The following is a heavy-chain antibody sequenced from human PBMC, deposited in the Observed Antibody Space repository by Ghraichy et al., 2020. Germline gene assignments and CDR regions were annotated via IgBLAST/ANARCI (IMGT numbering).Heavy chain of an antibody. D-gene: IGHD4-11*01. V-gene: IGHV3-74*01. CDR1: GFSFTNYW. Sequence: ESLNISCAASGFSFTNYWMHWVRQAPGKGLVWVSRISGDGSSTGSADSVKGRFTISRDNANNTMYLQMSNLRAEDTAVYYCARGGLHSSFDYWGQGTLVTVSS. CDR2: ISGDGSST. J-gene: IGHJ4*02. CDR3: ARGGLHSSFDY.